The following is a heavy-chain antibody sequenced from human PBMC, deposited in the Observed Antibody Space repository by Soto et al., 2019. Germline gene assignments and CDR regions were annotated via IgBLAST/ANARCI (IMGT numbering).Heavy chain of an antibody. Sequence: EVQLVKSGGGLVKPGGSLRLSCAASGFTFSNAWMSWVRQAPGKGLEWVGRIKSKTDGGTTDYAAPVKGRFTISRDDSKNTLYLQMNSLKTEDTAVYYCTTDLNYYDSSGYKYFQHWGQGTLVTVSS. CDR2: IKSKTDGGTT. D-gene: IGHD3-22*01. CDR1: GFTFSNAW. CDR3: TTDLNYYDSSGYKYFQH. J-gene: IGHJ1*01. V-gene: IGHV3-15*01.